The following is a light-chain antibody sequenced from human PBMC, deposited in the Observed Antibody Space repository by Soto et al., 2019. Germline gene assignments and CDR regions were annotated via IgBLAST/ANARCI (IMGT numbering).Light chain of an antibody. CDR2: GAS. Sequence: EIVMTQSPATLSVSPGERATLSCRASQSVSSNLAWYQQKPGQAPRLLIYGASTRATGIPARFSGSGSGTEFTLTISSLQSEDFAVYYRQQYNNWPPLAFGGVTKVEIK. CDR3: QQYNNWPPLA. J-gene: IGKJ4*01. CDR1: QSVSSN. V-gene: IGKV3-15*01.